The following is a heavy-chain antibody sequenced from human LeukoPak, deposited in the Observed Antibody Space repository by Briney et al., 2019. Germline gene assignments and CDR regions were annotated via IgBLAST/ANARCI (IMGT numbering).Heavy chain of an antibody. Sequence: SETLPLTCTVSGGSISDYYWSWIRQPPGKELEGFGYIYYSGSTNYNPSLKSRVTISVDTSKNQFSLKLSSVTAADTAVYYCARSITAGNYGAPFAYWGQGTLVTVSS. D-gene: IGHD1-7*01. CDR1: GGSISDYY. CDR3: ARSITAGNYGAPFAY. V-gene: IGHV4-59*01. J-gene: IGHJ4*02. CDR2: IYYSGST.